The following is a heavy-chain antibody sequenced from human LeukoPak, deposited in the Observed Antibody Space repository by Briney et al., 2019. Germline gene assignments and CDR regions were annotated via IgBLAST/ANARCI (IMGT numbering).Heavy chain of an antibody. D-gene: IGHD3-10*01. Sequence: SETLSLTCTVYGGSFSGYYWSWIRQPPGKGLEWIGEINHSGSTNYNPSLKSRVTISVDTSKNQFSLKLSSVTAADTAVYYCARSGPPLDYWGQGTLVTVSS. CDR2: INHSGST. J-gene: IGHJ4*02. CDR3: ARSGPPLDY. V-gene: IGHV4-34*01. CDR1: GGSFSGYY.